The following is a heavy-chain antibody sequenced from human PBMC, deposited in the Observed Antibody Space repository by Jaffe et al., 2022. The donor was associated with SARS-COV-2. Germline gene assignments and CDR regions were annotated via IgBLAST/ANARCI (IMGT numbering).Heavy chain of an antibody. CDR3: ARDSGWRTGFDY. J-gene: IGHJ4*02. D-gene: IGHD6-19*01. CDR1: GGSISSYY. Sequence: QVQLQESGPGLVKPSETLSLTCTVSGGSISSYYWSWIRQPPGKGLEWIGYIYYSGSTNYNPSLKSRVTISVDTSKNQFSLKLSSVTAADTAVYYCARDSGWRTGFDYWGQGTLVTVSS. CDR2: IYYSGST. V-gene: IGHV4-59*01.